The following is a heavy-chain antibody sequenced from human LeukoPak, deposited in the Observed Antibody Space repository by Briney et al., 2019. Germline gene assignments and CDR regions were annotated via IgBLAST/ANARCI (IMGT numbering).Heavy chain of an antibody. CDR3: ASVATILSCWFDP. CDR2: IIPIFGTA. D-gene: IGHD5-12*01. J-gene: IGHJ5*02. CDR1: GGTFSSYA. Sequence: SVKVSCKASGGTFSSYAISWVRQAPGQGLEWMGGIIPIFGTANYAQKFQGRVTITADESTSTAYMELSSLRSEDTAVYYCASVATILSCWFDPWGQGTLVTVTS. V-gene: IGHV1-69*13.